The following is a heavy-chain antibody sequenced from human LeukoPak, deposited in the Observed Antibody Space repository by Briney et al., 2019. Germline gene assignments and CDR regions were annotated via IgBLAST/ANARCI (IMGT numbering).Heavy chain of an antibody. CDR1: GYTFTSYG. CDR3: ARGDIVVVPAATYGANWFDP. Sequence: GASVKVSCKASGYTFTSYGISWVRQAPGQGLEWMGWISAYNGNTNYAQKFQGRVTMTTDTSTSTAYMELRSLRSEDTAVYYCARGDIVVVPAATYGANWFDPWGQGTLVTVSS. V-gene: IGHV1-18*01. CDR2: ISAYNGNT. D-gene: IGHD2-2*01. J-gene: IGHJ5*02.